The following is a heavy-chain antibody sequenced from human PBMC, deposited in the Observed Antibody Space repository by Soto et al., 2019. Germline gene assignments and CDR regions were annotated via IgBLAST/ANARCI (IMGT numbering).Heavy chain of an antibody. J-gene: IGHJ5*02. CDR2: ISSNSAYI. CDR1: GFTFRSFT. Sequence: GGSMKLSCAASGFTFRSFTMNWVRQAPGKGLEWVSTISSNSAYIYYTDALRGRFTISRDNAKNSLHLQMNSLRAEDTAVYYCTRDASRDSSARGWFDPWGPGTLVTVSS. V-gene: IGHV3-21*01. CDR3: TRDASRDSSARGWFDP. D-gene: IGHD6-13*01.